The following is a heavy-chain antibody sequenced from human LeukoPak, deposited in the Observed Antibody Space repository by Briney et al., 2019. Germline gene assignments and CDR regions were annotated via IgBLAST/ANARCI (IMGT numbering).Heavy chain of an antibody. CDR3: ARANYDYVWGSYRSYYFDY. Sequence: GGSLRLSCAASGFTVSSNYMSWVRQAPGKGLEWVSVIYSGGSTYYADSVKGRFTISRDNAKNTLYLQMNSLRAEDTAVYYCARANYDYVWGSYRSYYFDYWGQGTLVTVSS. J-gene: IGHJ4*02. CDR1: GFTVSSNY. CDR2: IYSGGST. V-gene: IGHV3-53*01. D-gene: IGHD3-16*02.